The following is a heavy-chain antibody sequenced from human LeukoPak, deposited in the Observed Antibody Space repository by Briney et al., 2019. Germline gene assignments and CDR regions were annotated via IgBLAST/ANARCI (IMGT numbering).Heavy chain of an antibody. Sequence: SETLSLTCGVSGGSISSYYWSWIRQPPGKGLEWIGHIYGSGSTNYNPSLKSRVTLSVDTSKNQFSLKLSSVTAADTAVYYCAREGTSGTHLNWFDPWGQGTLVTVPS. CDR3: AREGTSGTHLNWFDP. CDR2: IYGSGST. V-gene: IGHV4-59*01. CDR1: GGSISSYY. D-gene: IGHD1-1*01. J-gene: IGHJ5*02.